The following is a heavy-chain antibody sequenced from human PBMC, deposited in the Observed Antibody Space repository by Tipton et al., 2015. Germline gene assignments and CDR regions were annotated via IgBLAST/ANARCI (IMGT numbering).Heavy chain of an antibody. CDR2: IYPGATT. CDR1: GFTVITNY. CDR3: ARGFRGRGHYFDY. D-gene: IGHD3-10*01. Sequence: SLRLSCAASGFTVITNYMSWVRQAPGKGPEWVSIIYPGATTYYADSVRGRFIIFRDNSKNTLYLQMNSLRAEDTAVYYCARGFRGRGHYFDYWGQGTPVTVSS. J-gene: IGHJ4*02. V-gene: IGHV3-53*01.